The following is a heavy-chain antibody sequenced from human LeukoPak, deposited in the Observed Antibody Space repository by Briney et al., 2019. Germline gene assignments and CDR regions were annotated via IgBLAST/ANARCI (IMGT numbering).Heavy chain of an antibody. Sequence: SETLSLTCTVSGGSISSSSYYWGWIRQPPGKGLEWIGSIYYSGSTYYNPSLKSRVTISVDTSKNQFSLKLSSVTAADTAVYYCARDAYCSTTNCKEYFDLWGRGTLVTVSS. J-gene: IGHJ2*01. V-gene: IGHV4-39*02. CDR1: GGSISSSSYY. D-gene: IGHD2-2*01. CDR3: ARDAYCSTTNCKEYFDL. CDR2: IYYSGST.